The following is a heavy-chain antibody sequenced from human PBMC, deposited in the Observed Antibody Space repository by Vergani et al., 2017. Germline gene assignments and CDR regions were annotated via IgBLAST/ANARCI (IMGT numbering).Heavy chain of an antibody. CDR1: GFTFSSYA. CDR2: ISYDGSNK. CDR3: ARDYIQLWLGAVGAFDI. Sequence: QVQLVESGGGVVQHGRSLRLSCAASGFTFSSYAMHWVRQAPGKGLEWVAVISYDGSNKYYADSMKGRFTISRDNSKNTLYLQMNSLRAEDTAVYYCARDYIQLWLGAVGAFDIWGQGTMVTVSS. J-gene: IGHJ3*02. D-gene: IGHD5-18*01. V-gene: IGHV3-30-3*01.